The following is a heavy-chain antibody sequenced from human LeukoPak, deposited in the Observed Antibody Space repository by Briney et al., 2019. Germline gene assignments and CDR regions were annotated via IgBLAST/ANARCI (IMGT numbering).Heavy chain of an antibody. Sequence: SETLSLTCTVSGGSISSYYWSWIRQPPGKGLEWIGYIYTSGSTNYNPSLKSRVAMSVDMTKNQLSLKLTSVTAADAATYYCARKDGDYWGQGTLVTVSS. CDR2: IYTSGST. V-gene: IGHV4-4*09. CDR3: ARKDGDY. CDR1: GGSISSYY. J-gene: IGHJ4*02.